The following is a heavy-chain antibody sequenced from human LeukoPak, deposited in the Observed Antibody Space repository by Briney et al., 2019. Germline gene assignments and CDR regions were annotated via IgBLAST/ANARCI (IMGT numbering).Heavy chain of an antibody. CDR3: AKAPRHPLYYFDY. CDR1: GFTFSSYA. CDR2: ISGSGGST. J-gene: IGHJ4*02. V-gene: IGHV3-23*01. Sequence: PGRSLRLSCAASGFTFSSYAMSWVRQAPGKGLEWVSAISGSGGSTYYADSVKGRFTISRDNSKNTLYLQMNSLRAEDTAVYYCAKAPRHPLYYFDYWGQGTLVTVSS.